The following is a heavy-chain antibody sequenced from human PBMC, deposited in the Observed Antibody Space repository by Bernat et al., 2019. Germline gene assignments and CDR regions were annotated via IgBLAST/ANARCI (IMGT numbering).Heavy chain of an antibody. CDR2: ISSSSSYI. Sequence: DVQLVESGGGLVQPGGSLRLSCAASGVTFSSYSMNWVRQAPGKGLEWVSSISSSSSYIYYADSVKGRFTISRDNAKNSLYLQMNSLGAEDTAVYYCARGGTTVVTPDDYWGQGTLVTVSS. D-gene: IGHD4-23*01. CDR3: ARGGTTVVTPDDY. V-gene: IGHV3-21*01. J-gene: IGHJ4*02. CDR1: GVTFSSYS.